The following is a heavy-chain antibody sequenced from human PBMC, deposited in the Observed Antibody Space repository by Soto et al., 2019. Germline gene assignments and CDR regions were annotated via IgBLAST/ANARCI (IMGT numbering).Heavy chain of an antibody. D-gene: IGHD4-17*01. CDR2: ISGSGGST. J-gene: IGHJ6*04. Sequence: GGSLRLSCAASGFTFSSYAMSWVRQAPGKGLEWVSAISGSGGSTYYADSVKGRFTISRDNSKNTLYLQMNSLRAEDAAVYYCAKGSDNGDYVGLAAHFWGKGTTVTVSS. CDR3: AKGSDNGDYVGLAAHF. V-gene: IGHV3-23*01. CDR1: GFTFSSYA.